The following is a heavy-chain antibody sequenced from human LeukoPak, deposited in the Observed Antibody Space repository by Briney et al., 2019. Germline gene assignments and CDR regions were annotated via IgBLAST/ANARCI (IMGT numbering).Heavy chain of an antibody. Sequence: SETLSLTCTVSGGSISSYYWSWIRQPPGKGLEWIACISYSGSTTYNPSLKSRVTISVDTSKNQLFLKLSSVTAADTAVYYCAREPGFDSSGYLNWFDPWGQGTLVTVSS. CDR1: GGSISSYY. D-gene: IGHD3-22*01. CDR2: ISYSGST. J-gene: IGHJ5*02. CDR3: AREPGFDSSGYLNWFDP. V-gene: IGHV4-59*01.